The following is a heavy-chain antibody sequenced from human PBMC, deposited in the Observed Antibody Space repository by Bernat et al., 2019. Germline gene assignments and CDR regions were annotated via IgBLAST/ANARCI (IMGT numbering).Heavy chain of an antibody. D-gene: IGHD3-22*01. J-gene: IGHJ4*02. Sequence: EVQLVESGGGLVKPGGSLRLSCAASGFTFSNAWMSWVRQAPGKGLEWVGRIKSKTDGGTTDYAAPMKGRFTISRDDSKNTLYLQMNSLKTEDTAVYYFTTVRGSGYLGVDYWGQGTLVTVSS. CDR3: TTVRGSGYLGVDY. V-gene: IGHV3-15*01. CDR1: GFTFSNAW. CDR2: IKSKTDGGTT.